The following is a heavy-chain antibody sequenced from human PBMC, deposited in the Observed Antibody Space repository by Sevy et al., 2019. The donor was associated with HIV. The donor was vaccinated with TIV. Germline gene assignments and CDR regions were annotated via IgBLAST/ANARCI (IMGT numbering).Heavy chain of an antibody. J-gene: IGHJ6*02. CDR1: GFTFSSYG. V-gene: IGHV3-30*18. CDR2: ISYDGSNK. Sequence: GGSLRLSCVASGFTFSSYGMHWVRQAPGKGLEWVAVISYDGSNKYYADSVKGRFTISRDNSKNTLYLQMNSLRAEDTAVYYCAKVADRYYYGMDVWGQGTTVTVSS. CDR3: AKVADRYYYGMDV.